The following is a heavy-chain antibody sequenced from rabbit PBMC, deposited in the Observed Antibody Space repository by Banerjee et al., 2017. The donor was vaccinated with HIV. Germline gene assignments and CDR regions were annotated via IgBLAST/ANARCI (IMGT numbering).Heavy chain of an antibody. Sequence: EQLEESGGGLVKPEGSLTLTCKASGVSFSDRDVMCWVRQAPGKGLEWIACINTYTGKSVYASWATGRFTISRTSSITVTLQMTSLTAADTATYFCARDLIGIIGWNFYLWGPGTLVTVS. CDR2: INTYTGKS. D-gene: IGHD1-1*01. V-gene: IGHV1S45*01. CDR1: GVSFSDRDV. CDR3: ARDLIGIIGWNFYL. J-gene: IGHJ4*01.